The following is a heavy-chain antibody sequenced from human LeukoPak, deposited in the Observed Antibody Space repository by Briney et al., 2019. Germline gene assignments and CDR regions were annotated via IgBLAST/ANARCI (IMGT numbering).Heavy chain of an antibody. CDR2: INHSGNT. CDR3: ARYRGASGYHFDY. CDR1: GGSFSTHY. Sequence: SETLSLTCAVYGGSFSTHYWSWIRQPPGKGLEWIGEINHSGNTNYNPSLKSRVTISLDKSKNQFSLRLSSVTAADTAVYYCARYRGASGYHFDYWGQGTLVTVSS. V-gene: IGHV4-34*10. D-gene: IGHD5-12*01. J-gene: IGHJ4*02.